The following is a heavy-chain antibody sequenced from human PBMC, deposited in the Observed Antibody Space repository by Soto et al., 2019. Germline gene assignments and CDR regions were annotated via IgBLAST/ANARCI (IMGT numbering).Heavy chain of an antibody. J-gene: IGHJ5*02. CDR2: ISSSSSYI. D-gene: IGHD6-19*01. V-gene: IGHV3-21*01. CDR3: ASGSSGWYHRFDP. Sequence: GGSLRLSCAASGFTFSSYSMNWVRQAPGKGLEWVSSISSSSSYIYYADSVKGRFTISRDNAKNSLYLQMNSLRAEDTAVYYCASGSSGWYHRFDPWGQGTLVTVSS. CDR1: GFTFSSYS.